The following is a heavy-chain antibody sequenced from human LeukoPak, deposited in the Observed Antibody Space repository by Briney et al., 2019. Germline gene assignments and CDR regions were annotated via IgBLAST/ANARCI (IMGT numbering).Heavy chain of an antibody. CDR3: AKPPEVGATVGYFDY. J-gene: IGHJ4*02. Sequence: GRSLRLSCAASGFTFSSYGMHCVRQAPGKGLEWVALISFDGSNQYYADSVKGRFTISRDNSKNTLYLQMNSLRAEDTAVYYCAKPPEVGATVGYFDYWGQGTLVTVSS. CDR2: ISFDGSNQ. V-gene: IGHV3-30*18. CDR1: GFTFSSYG. D-gene: IGHD1-26*01.